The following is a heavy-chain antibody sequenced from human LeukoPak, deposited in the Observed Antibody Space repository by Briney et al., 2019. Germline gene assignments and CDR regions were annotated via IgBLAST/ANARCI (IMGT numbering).Heavy chain of an antibody. V-gene: IGHV1-69*04. J-gene: IGHJ4*02. Sequence: GASVKVSCKASGGTFSSYAISWVRQAPGQGLEWMGRIIPILGIANYAQKFQGRVTITADKSTSTAYMELSSLRSEDTAVYYCAREKAALLPDYWGQGTLVTVSS. CDR3: AREKAALLPDY. CDR2: IIPILGIA. CDR1: GGTFSSYA. D-gene: IGHD6-13*01.